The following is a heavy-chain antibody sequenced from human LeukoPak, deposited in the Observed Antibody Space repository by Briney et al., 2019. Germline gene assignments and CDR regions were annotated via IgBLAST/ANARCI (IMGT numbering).Heavy chain of an antibody. D-gene: IGHD2-15*01. CDR3: ARVWGVVVAATPLYYYGMDV. V-gene: IGHV4-59*08. CDR1: GGSISSYY. CDR2: IYYSGST. Sequence: SETLSLTCTVSGGSISSYYWSWIRQPPGKGLEWIGYIYYSGSTNYNPSLKSRVTISVDTSKNQFSLKLSSVTAADTAVYYCARVWGVVVAATPLYYYGMDVWGQGTTVTVSS. J-gene: IGHJ6*02.